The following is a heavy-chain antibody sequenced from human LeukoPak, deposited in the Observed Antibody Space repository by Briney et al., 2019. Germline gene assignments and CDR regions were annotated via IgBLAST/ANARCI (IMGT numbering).Heavy chain of an antibody. CDR2: IKSISDGGTT. J-gene: IGHJ4*02. D-gene: IGHD2-2*01. V-gene: IGHV3-15*01. CDR1: GFTFSDAW. CDR3: ARAQTRTLGYFDY. Sequence: PGGSLRLSCAASGFTFSDAWMSWVRQAPGKGLEWVGRIKSISDGGTTDYAAPVKGRFTISRDDSENTLYLQMNSLRAEDTAVYYCARAQTRTLGYFDYWGQGTLVTVSS.